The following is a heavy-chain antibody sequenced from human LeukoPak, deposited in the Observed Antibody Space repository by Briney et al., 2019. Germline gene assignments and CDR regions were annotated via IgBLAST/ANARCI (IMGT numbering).Heavy chain of an antibody. J-gene: IGHJ1*01. V-gene: IGHV4-59*11. CDR3: AGHDSSGTYFQH. D-gene: IGHD3-22*01. CDR2: IYYSGNT. CDR1: GGSISSHY. Sequence: SETLSLTCTVPGGSISSHYWSWIRQPPGKGLEWIGYIYYSGNTNYNSSLKSRVTMSVDTSKNQFSLKLSSVTAADTAVYYCAGHDSSGTYFQHWGQGTLVTVSS.